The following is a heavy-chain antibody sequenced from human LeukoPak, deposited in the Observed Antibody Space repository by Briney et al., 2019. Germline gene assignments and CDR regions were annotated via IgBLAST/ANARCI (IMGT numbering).Heavy chain of an antibody. Sequence: WETLSLTCPVSGGSITSYYWSWIRQPPGKGLEWIGYIHCSGSTNYNTSLKSRVTTSVDTSKNQFSLKLSSVTAADTAVYYCARGALGGAIPTYYYYYMDVWGKGTTVTVS. CDR3: ARGALGGAIPTYYYYYMDV. CDR2: IHCSGST. J-gene: IGHJ6*03. CDR1: GGSITSYY. D-gene: IGHD3-16*02. V-gene: IGHV4-59*01.